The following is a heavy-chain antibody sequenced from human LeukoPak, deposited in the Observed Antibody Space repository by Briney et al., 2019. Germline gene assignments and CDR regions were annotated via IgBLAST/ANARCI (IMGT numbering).Heavy chain of an antibody. CDR3: ARDGYEHWFDP. CDR1: GYTFTSYY. J-gene: IGHJ5*02. CDR2: INPSGGST. V-gene: IGHV1-46*03. Sequence: ASVKVSCKASGYTFTSYYMHRVRQAPGQGLEWMGIINPSGGSTSYAQKFQGRVTMTRDTSTSTVYMELSSLRSEDTAVYYCARDGYEHWFDPWGQGTLVTVSS. D-gene: IGHD5-12*01.